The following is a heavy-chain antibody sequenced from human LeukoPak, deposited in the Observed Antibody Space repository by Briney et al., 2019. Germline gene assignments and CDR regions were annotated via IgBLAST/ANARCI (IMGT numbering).Heavy chain of an antibody. CDR1: GYSFTSYW. V-gene: IGHV5-51*01. CDR3: ARLLKDSLSYYYYGMDV. CDR2: IYPGDSDT. Sequence: GESLKISCKGSGYSFTSYWIGWVRQMPGKGLEWMGIIYPGDSDTRYSPSFQGQVTISADKSISTAYLQWSSLKASDTAMYYCARLLKDSLSYYYYGMDVWGQGTTVTVSS. D-gene: IGHD2-21*01. J-gene: IGHJ6*02.